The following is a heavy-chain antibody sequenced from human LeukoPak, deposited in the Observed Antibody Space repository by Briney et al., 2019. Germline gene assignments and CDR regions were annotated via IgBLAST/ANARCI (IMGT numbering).Heavy chain of an antibody. D-gene: IGHD2-15*01. CDR2: INHSGST. Sequence: SETLSLTCAVYGGSFSGYYWSWIRQPPGKGLEWIGEINHSGSTNYNPSLKSRVTISVDTSKNQFSLKLSSVTAADTAVHYCARGGGCSGGSCLFFDYWGQGTLVTVSS. V-gene: IGHV4-34*01. J-gene: IGHJ4*02. CDR3: ARGGGCSGGSCLFFDY. CDR1: GGSFSGYY.